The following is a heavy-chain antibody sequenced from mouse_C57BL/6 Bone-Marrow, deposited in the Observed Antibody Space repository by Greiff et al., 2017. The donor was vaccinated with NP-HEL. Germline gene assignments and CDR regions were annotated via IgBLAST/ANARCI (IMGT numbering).Heavy chain of an antibody. J-gene: IGHJ4*01. V-gene: IGHV2-6*01. CDR3: AGRRYAMDY. Sequence: VKLMESGPGLVAPSQSLSITCTVSGFSLTSYGVDWVRQSPGKGLEWLGVIWGVGSTNYNSALKSRLSISKDNSKSQVFLKMNSLQTDDTAMYYCAGRRYAMDYWGQGTSVTVSS. CDR2: IWGVGST. CDR1: GFSLTSYG. D-gene: IGHD2-12*01.